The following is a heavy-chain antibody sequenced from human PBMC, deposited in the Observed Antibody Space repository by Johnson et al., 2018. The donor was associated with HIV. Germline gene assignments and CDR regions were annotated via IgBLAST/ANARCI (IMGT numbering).Heavy chain of an antibody. Sequence: QVQLVESGGGVVQHGRSLRLSCAASGFTFGSYGIHWVRQAPGKGLEWVAVISYDGSNKYYADSVKGRFTIFRDNSKNTLYLQMRSLRTEDTAVYSCAKVHIPARWSAAFDIWGRGTLVTVSS. CDR2: ISYDGSNK. V-gene: IGHV3-30*18. CDR3: AKVHIPARWSAAFDI. D-gene: IGHD6-6*01. J-gene: IGHJ3*02. CDR1: GFTFGSYG.